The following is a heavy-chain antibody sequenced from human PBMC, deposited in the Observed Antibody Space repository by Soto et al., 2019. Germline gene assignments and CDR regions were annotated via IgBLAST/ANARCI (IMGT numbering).Heavy chain of an antibody. J-gene: IGHJ5*02. V-gene: IGHV4-4*07. D-gene: IGHD3-22*01. CDR1: GASISNYY. CDR3: ARGQGYDSRVLDP. CDR2: GYNIENT. Sequence: QVQLQESGPGLVKPSETLSLTCSVSGASISNYYWNWIRQPAGKGLEWIGRGYNIENTTYNPSLKSRVTMSVDTSKNQVSLKLRSVTAADTAVYYCARGQGYDSRVLDPWGQGIQVTVSS.